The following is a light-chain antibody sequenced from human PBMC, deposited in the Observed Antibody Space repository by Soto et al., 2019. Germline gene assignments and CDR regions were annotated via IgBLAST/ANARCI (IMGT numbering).Light chain of an antibody. CDR1: SSDVGGYKY. CDR3: RSSTSSITYV. V-gene: IGLV2-14*01. J-gene: IGLJ1*01. CDR2: EVS. Sequence: QTSLTQPASVSGSPGQSLTISCTGTSSDVGGYKYVSWYQRQPGRAPKLMLYEVSNRPSGVAHRFSGSKSGNTASLTISGLQAEDEADYYCRSSTSSITYVFGTGTKITVL.